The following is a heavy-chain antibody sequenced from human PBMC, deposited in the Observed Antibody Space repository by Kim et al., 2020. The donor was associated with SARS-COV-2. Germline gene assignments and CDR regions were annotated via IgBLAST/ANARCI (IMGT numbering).Heavy chain of an antibody. J-gene: IGHJ6*02. CDR3: ARDLGSGWYGGMDV. D-gene: IGHD6-19*01. CDR1: GFTVSSNY. CDR2: IYSGGST. V-gene: IGHV3-53*01. Sequence: GGSLRLSCAASGFTVSSNYMSWVRQAPGKGLEWVSVIYSGGSTYYADSVKGRFTISRDNSKNTLYLQMNSLRAEDTAVYYCARDLGSGWYGGMDVWGQGTTVTVSS.